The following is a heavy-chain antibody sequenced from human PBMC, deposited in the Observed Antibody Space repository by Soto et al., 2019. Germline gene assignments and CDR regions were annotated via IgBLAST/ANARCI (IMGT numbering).Heavy chain of an antibody. CDR3: ARRYGWLYFDY. CDR2: IFYSGST. V-gene: IGHV4-39*01. Sequence: PSETLSLTCTVSGDSISSSNYFWGWIRQPPGKGLEWIGTIFYSGSTYYNPSLKSRVTISVDTSKNQFSLRLISVTAAVTALYYCARRYGWLYFDYWGQGSLVTVSS. CDR1: GDSISSSNYF. J-gene: IGHJ4*02. D-gene: IGHD6-19*01.